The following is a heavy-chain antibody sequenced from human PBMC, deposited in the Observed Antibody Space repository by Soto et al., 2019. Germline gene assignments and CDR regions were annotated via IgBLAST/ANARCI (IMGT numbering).Heavy chain of an antibody. D-gene: IGHD2-2*01. V-gene: IGHV3-48*02. J-gene: IGHJ6*02. CDR1: GFTFSSYS. CDR3: ARDQDCSSTSCPLYYYYGMDV. CDR2: ISSSSSTI. Sequence: GGSLRLSCAASGFTFSSYSMNWVRQAPGKGLEWVSYISSSSSTIYYADSVKGRFTISRDNAKNSLYLQMNSLRDEDTAVYYCARDQDCSSTSCPLYYYYGMDVWGQGTTVTVSS.